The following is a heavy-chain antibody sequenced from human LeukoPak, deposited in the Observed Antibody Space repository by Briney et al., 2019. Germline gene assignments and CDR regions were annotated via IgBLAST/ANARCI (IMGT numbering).Heavy chain of an antibody. CDR3: ARLGRYYYDSSGEPDY. Sequence: MPSETLSLTCTVSGGSISSSSYSWGWLRQPPGKGLEWIGSIYCSGSTYYTPCLKSRVTIAVDTSKNQFSLKLSSVTAADTAVYYCARLGRYYYDSSGEPDYWGQGTLVTVSS. D-gene: IGHD3-22*01. J-gene: IGHJ4*02. CDR1: GGSISSSSYS. CDR2: IYCSGST. V-gene: IGHV4-39*01.